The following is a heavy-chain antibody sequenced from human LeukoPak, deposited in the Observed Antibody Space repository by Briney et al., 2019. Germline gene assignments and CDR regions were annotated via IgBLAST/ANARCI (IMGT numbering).Heavy chain of an antibody. J-gene: IGHJ4*02. D-gene: IGHD3-22*01. CDR3: ARDSYYYDSSGYPLDY. Sequence: SETLSLTCTVSGGSISSSSYYWGWIREPPVKGLEGIGRIYYSGNTYYNASLKSRVTISVDTYKNQFSLKLSSVTAADTAVYYCARDSYYYDSSGYPLDYWGQGTLVTVSS. CDR2: IYYSGNT. V-gene: IGHV4-39*07. CDR1: GGSISSSSYY.